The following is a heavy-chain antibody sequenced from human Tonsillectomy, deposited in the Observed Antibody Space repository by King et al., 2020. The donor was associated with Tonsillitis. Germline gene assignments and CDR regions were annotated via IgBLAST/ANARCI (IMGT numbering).Heavy chain of an antibody. D-gene: IGHD3-16*01. CDR1: RFTFYNFP. J-gene: IGHJ5*02. Sequence: VQLQESGGGLVQPGGSLRLSCAASRFTFYNFPMAWLRLSPGEGLEWVSIIYHGGSPTVYADSVRGRFTISRDDSKNTMYLQMRSLRVDDTAVYYCALRRLDPSLDWFHLWPQGTPDTVPS. V-gene: IGHV3-23*03. CDR2: IYHGGSPT. CDR3: ALRRLDPSLDWFHL.